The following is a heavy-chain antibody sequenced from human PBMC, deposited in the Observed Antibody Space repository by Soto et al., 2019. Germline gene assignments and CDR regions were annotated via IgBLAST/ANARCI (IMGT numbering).Heavy chain of an antibody. V-gene: IGHV4-30-4*01. J-gene: IGHJ4*02. CDR1: GGSTSSNNY. CDR3: AREGGESSDGLYYFDS. Sequence: SETLSLTCTVAGGSTSSNNYWSWIRQAPGKGLEWIGHIYYSGNTDYNPSLKSRLAISIDTSKNQFSLKLSSVTAADTAVYFCAREGGESSDGLYYFDSWGQGSLVTVSS. D-gene: IGHD3-16*01. CDR2: IYYSGNT.